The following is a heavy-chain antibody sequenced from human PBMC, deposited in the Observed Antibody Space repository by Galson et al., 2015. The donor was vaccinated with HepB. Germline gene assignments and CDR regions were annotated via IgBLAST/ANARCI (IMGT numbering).Heavy chain of an antibody. D-gene: IGHD3-16*01. V-gene: IGHV1-2*06. J-gene: IGHJ4*02. Sequence: SVKVSCKASGYIFSGYYIHWVRQAPGQGLEWMGRINPNGGGTNYPQRFQGRVTMTRDTSISTAYMELSSLTSDDTAFYYCARERGTYPTRYFGYWGQGTLVTVSS. CDR3: ARERGTYPTRYFGY. CDR2: INPNGGGT. CDR1: GYIFSGYY.